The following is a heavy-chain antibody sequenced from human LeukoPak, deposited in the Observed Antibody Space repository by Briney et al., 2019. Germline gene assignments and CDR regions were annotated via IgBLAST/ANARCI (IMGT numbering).Heavy chain of an antibody. D-gene: IGHD2-2*01. Sequence: SQTLSLTCTVSGGSISSGDYYWSWIRQPPGEGLEWIGYIYYSGSTYYNPSLKSRVTISVDTSKNQFSLKLSFVTAADTAVYYCARGDIVVVPAANGFDPWGRGTLVTVSS. J-gene: IGHJ5*02. CDR3: ARGDIVVVPAANGFDP. CDR2: IYYSGST. CDR1: GGSISSGDYY. V-gene: IGHV4-30-4*08.